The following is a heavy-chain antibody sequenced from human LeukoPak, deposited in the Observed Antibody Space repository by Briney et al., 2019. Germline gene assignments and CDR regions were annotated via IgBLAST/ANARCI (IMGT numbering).Heavy chain of an antibody. Sequence: SQTLSLTCAISGDSVSNNGAAWNWIRQSPSRGLEWLGRTYYRSTWFNDYAGSVKSRITINPDTSTNQFSLQLNSVTPEDTAIYYCARESGPDYGDYCFDCWGQGTLVTVSS. CDR1: GDSVSNNGAA. J-gene: IGHJ4*02. D-gene: IGHD4-17*01. CDR2: TYYRSTWFN. V-gene: IGHV6-1*01. CDR3: ARESGPDYGDYCFDC.